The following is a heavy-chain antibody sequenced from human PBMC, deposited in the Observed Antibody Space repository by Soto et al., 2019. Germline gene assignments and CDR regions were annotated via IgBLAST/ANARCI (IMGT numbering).Heavy chain of an antibody. CDR2: ISSSSSYI. CDR1: GFTFSSYS. V-gene: IGHV3-21*01. Sequence: LRLSCAASGFTFSSYSMNWVRQAPGKGLEWVSSISSSSSYIYYADSVKGRFTISRDNAKNSLYLQMNSLRAEDTAVYYCARAKYSSGGSNWFDPWGQGTLVTVSS. D-gene: IGHD6-19*01. CDR3: ARAKYSSGGSNWFDP. J-gene: IGHJ5*02.